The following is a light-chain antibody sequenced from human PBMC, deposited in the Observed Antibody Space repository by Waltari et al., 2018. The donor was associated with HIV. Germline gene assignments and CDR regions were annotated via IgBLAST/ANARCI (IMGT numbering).Light chain of an antibody. V-gene: IGLV1-47*01. CDR1: SSNLGGNY. J-gene: IGLJ3*02. CDR2: RNN. CDR3: AAWDDSLSGWV. Sequence: QSVLTQPPSASETPGQRVTISCSGSSSNLGGNYVYWYQHLPGTAPKPLIFRNNQRPSGVPDRCSGSKSGASASLAISGRRFEDEADYYCAAWDDSLSGWVFGGGTKLTVL.